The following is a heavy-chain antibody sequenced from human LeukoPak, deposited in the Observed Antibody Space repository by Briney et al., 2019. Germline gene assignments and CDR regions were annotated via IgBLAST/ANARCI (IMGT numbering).Heavy chain of an antibody. CDR3: ARDPNLDY. J-gene: IGHJ4*02. V-gene: IGHV3-33*01. CDR1: GFALSSHG. Sequence: QPGGSLRLSCAASGFALSSHGMHWVRQAPGKGLEWVAVVWSDGSNTNYADAVKGRFTISRDNSKNTFYLQMNSLRAEDTAVYYCARDPNLDYWGQGTLVSVSS. CDR2: VWSDGSNT.